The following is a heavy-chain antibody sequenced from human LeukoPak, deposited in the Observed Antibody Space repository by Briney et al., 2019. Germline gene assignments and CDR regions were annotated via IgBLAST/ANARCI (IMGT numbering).Heavy chain of an antibody. CDR2: IKSKTDGGTT. CDR3: TTVLNSMVRGIKKGIDY. V-gene: IGHV3-15*01. Sequence: GGSLRLSCAASGFTFSNAWMSWVRQAPGKGLEWVGRIKSKTDGGTTDYAAPVKGRFTISRDDSKNTLYLQMNSLKTEDTAVYYCTTVLNSMVRGIKKGIDYWGQGTLVTVSS. J-gene: IGHJ4*02. D-gene: IGHD3-10*01. CDR1: GFTFSNAW.